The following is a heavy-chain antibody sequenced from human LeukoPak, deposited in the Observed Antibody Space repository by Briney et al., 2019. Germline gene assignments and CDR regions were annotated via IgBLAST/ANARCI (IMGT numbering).Heavy chain of an antibody. CDR2: INPNSGGT. V-gene: IGHV1-2*02. CDR1: GYRFTRYG. Sequence: ASVKVSCKASGYRFTRYGLSWVRQAPGQGLEWMGWINPNSGGTNYAQKFQGRVTMTRDTSISTAYMELSRLRSDDTAVYYCARGLERLASWYDYWGQGTLVTVSS. CDR3: ARGLERLASWYDY. J-gene: IGHJ4*02. D-gene: IGHD1-1*01.